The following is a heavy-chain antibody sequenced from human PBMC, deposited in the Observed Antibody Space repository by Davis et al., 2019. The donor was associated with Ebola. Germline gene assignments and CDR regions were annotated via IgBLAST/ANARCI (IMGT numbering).Heavy chain of an antibody. V-gene: IGHV5-51*01. Sequence: GESLKISRKGSGYSFTRYWIGWVRQMPGKGLEWMGIIYPGDSDTRYSPSFQGQVTISADRSISTAYLQWSSLKASDTAMYYCARQTTVTTDFDYWGQGTLVTVSS. D-gene: IGHD4-17*01. J-gene: IGHJ4*02. CDR1: GYSFTRYW. CDR2: IYPGDSDT. CDR3: ARQTTVTTDFDY.